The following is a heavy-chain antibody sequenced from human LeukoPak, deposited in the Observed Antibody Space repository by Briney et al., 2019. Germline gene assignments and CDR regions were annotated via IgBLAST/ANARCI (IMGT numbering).Heavy chain of an antibody. CDR2: ISSSSSYI. J-gene: IGHJ3*02. V-gene: IGHV3-21*01. CDR1: GFTFSSYS. Sequence: PGGSLRLSCAVSGFTFSSYSMNWVRQAPGKGLEWVSSISSSSSYIYYADSVKGRFTISRDNAKNSLYLQVNSLRAEDTAVYYCARECMDTAMVDAFDIWGQGTMVTVSS. CDR3: ARECMDTAMVDAFDI. D-gene: IGHD5-18*01.